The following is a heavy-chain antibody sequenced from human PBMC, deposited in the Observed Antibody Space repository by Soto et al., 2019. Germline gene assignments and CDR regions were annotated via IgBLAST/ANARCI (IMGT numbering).Heavy chain of an antibody. CDR2: ISAYNGNT. V-gene: IGHV1-18*01. CDR1: GYTFTSYG. CDR3: ARESPRSYYYYGMDV. Sequence: ASVKVSCKASGYTFTSYGISWVRQAPGQGLEWMGWISAYNGNTNYAQKLQGRVTMTTDTSTSTAYMELRSLRSDDTAVYYCARESPRSYYYYGMDVWGQGTTVTVSS. J-gene: IGHJ6*02.